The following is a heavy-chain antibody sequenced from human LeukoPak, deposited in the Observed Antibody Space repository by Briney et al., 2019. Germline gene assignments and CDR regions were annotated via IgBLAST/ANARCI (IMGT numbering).Heavy chain of an antibody. J-gene: IGHJ4*02. CDR2: ISGSGVAI. Sequence: GGSLRLSCAASGFTFSSYAMSWVRQAPGKGLEWVSAISGSGVAIYYADSVKGRFTISRDNSKNTLYLQMNSLRAEDTAVYYCAKDGFDYYDSSGYYYFNYWGQGTLVTVSS. D-gene: IGHD3-22*01. CDR1: GFTFSSYA. CDR3: AKDGFDYYDSSGYYYFNY. V-gene: IGHV3-23*01.